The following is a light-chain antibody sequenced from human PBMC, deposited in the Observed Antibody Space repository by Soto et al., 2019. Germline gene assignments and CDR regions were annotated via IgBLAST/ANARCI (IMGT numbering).Light chain of an antibody. CDR1: SSDVGGYNY. CDR3: TSYAGGNNV. V-gene: IGLV2-8*01. J-gene: IGLJ1*01. Sequence: QSALTQPPSASGSPGQSVTISCTGTSSDVGGYNYVSWYQQHPGKVPKLMVYEVNKRPSGVPDRFAVSKSGNTASLTVSGLQAEGEADYYCTSYAGGNNVFGTATKLTVL. CDR2: EVN.